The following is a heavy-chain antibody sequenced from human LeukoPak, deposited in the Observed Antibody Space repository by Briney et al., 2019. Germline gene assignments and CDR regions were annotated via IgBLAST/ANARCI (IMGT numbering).Heavy chain of an antibody. D-gene: IGHD5-12*01. J-gene: IGHJ4*02. Sequence: SETLSLTCTVSGGSISSYYWSWLRQPPGKGLEWIGYIYYSGSTNYNPSLKSRVTISVDTSKNQFSLKLSSVTAADTAVYYCARRSGYDTLDYWGQGTLVTVSS. V-gene: IGHV4-59*08. CDR3: ARRSGYDTLDY. CDR1: GGSISSYY. CDR2: IYYSGST.